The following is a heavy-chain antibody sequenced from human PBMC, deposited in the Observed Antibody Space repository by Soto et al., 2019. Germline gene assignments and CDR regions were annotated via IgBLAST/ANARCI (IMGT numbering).Heavy chain of an antibody. J-gene: IGHJ4*02. V-gene: IGHV1-69*13. CDR1: GGTFSSYA. CDR2: IIPIFGTA. D-gene: IGHD3-10*01. CDR3: ARITMVRGVIINHWDY. Sequence: ASVKVSCKASGGTFSSYAISWVRQAPGQGLEWMGGIIPIFGTANYAQKFQGRVTITADESTSTAYMELSSLRSEDTAVYYCARITMVRGVIINHWDYWGQGTLVTVSS.